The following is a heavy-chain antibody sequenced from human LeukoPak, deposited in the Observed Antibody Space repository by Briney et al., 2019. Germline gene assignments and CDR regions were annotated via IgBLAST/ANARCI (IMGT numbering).Heavy chain of an antibody. CDR1: GFTFDDYA. D-gene: IGHD1-26*01. V-gene: IGHV3-9*01. CDR3: AKGGSYYVTTPNFDY. J-gene: IGHJ4*02. CDR2: ISWNSGSI. Sequence: PGRSLRLPCAASGFTFDDYAMHWVRQAPGKGLEWVSGISWNSGSIGYADSVKGRFTISRDNAKNSLYLQMNSLRAEDTALYYCAKGGSYYVTTPNFDYWGQGTLVTVSS.